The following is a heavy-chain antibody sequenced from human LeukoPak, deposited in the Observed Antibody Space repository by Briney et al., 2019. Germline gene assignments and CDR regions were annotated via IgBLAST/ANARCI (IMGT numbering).Heavy chain of an antibody. J-gene: IGHJ4*02. V-gene: IGHV4-4*07. CDR2: IYTSGST. D-gene: IGHD2-15*01. Sequence: SETLSLTCTVSGGSVSSYYWSWIRQPAGKGLEWIGRIYTSGSTNYNPSLKSRVTISVDTSKNQFSLKLSSVTAADTAVYYCARHSPVYCSGGSCSTFDYWGQGTLVTVSS. CDR3: ARHSPVYCSGGSCSTFDY. CDR1: GGSVSSYY.